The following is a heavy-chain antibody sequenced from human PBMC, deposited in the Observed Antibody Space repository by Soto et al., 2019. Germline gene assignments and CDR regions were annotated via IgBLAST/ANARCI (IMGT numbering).Heavy chain of an antibody. CDR2: IIPIYGTT. CDR3: ARDLGGCSGDSCRYYWLDS. V-gene: IGHV1-69*01. Sequence: QVQLVQSGAEVKKPGSSVKVSCKTSGGTFSTFAISWVRQAPGQGLEWMGGIIPIYGTTNYAQKLQGRLTISADESTSTAYRELSSLRSEDTTVYYCARDLGGCSGDSCRYYWLDSWGQGTLVTVSS. D-gene: IGHD2-15*01. J-gene: IGHJ5*01. CDR1: GGTFSTFA.